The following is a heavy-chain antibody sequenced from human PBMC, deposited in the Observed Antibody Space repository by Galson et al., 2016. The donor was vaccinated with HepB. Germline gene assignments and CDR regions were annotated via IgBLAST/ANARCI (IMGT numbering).Heavy chain of an antibody. D-gene: IGHD2-2*01. CDR2: ISWNSGNT. Sequence: SLRLSCAASGFTFDDYAMHWVRQAPGKGLEWVAGISWNSGNTGYADSVKGRFTISRDNAKDSLYLQMNSLRTEDTALYYCAKAGQYCSNTSCRNWFDPWGLGTPVTVSS. CDR3: AKAGQYCSNTSCRNWFDP. J-gene: IGHJ5*02. V-gene: IGHV3-9*01. CDR1: GFTFDDYA.